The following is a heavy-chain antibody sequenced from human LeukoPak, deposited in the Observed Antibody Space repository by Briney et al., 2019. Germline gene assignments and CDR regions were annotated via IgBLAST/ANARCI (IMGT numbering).Heavy chain of an antibody. CDR3: ARHEYSGSYYGLSWFDP. D-gene: IGHD1-26*01. CDR2: IDYSGST. Sequence: PSETLSLTCTVSGGSISSSGYYWGWIRQPPGKGREWIASIDYSGSTYYNPSLKSRVTISVDTSKNQLSLKLSSLTAADTAVYYCARHEYSGSYYGLSWFDPWGQGTLVTVSS. J-gene: IGHJ5*02. V-gene: IGHV4-39*01. CDR1: GGSISSSGYY.